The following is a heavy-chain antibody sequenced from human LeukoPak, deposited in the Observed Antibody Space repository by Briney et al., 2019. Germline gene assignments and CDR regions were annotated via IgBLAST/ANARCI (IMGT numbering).Heavy chain of an antibody. Sequence: GGSLRLSCAASGFTFSSYWMSWVRQAPGKGLEWVANIKQDGSEKYYVDSVKGRFTISRDNAKNSLYLQMNSLRAEDTAVYYCARDNVLMVYAIPGYYYYGMDVWGQGTTVTVPS. D-gene: IGHD2-8*01. CDR2: IKQDGSEK. J-gene: IGHJ6*02. CDR3: ARDNVLMVYAIPGYYYYGMDV. CDR1: GFTFSSYW. V-gene: IGHV3-7*03.